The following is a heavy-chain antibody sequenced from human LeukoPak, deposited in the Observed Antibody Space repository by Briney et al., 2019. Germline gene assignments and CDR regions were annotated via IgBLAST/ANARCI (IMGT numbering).Heavy chain of an antibody. CDR2: IYHSGNT. V-gene: IGHV4-39*07. CDR3: AGYSIPYTFGY. CDR1: GGSISSSSYY. J-gene: IGHJ4*02. D-gene: IGHD3-16*01. Sequence: SETLSLTCTVSGGSISSSSYYWGWIRQPPGKGPEWIGEIYHSGNTNYNPSLESRVTISVDTSKNQFSLKLNSVTAADTAVYHCAGYSIPYTFGYWGQGTLVTVSS.